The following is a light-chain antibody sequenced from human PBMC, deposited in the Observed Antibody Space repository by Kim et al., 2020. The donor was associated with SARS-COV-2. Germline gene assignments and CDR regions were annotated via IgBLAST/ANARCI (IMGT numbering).Light chain of an antibody. CDR2: DNN. J-gene: IGLJ2*01. Sequence: APGQKVTISCSGSSSNIGNNYVSWYQQLPGTAPKLLIYDNNKRPSGIPDRFSGSKSGTSATLGITGLQTGDEADYYCGTWDSSHVVFGGGTKVTVL. CDR3: GTWDSSHVV. CDR1: SSNIGNNY. V-gene: IGLV1-51*01.